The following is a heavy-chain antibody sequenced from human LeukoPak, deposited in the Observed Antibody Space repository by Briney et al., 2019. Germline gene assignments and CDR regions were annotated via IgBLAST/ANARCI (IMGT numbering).Heavy chain of an antibody. CDR2: ISDSGGNT. J-gene: IGHJ4*02. CDR3: AKDRDTAMALYY. CDR1: GFTFSSYG. D-gene: IGHD5-18*01. V-gene: IGHV3-23*01. Sequence: GGSLRLSCAASGFTFSSYGIHWVRQAPGKGLEWVSGISDSGGNTYYADSVKGRFTISRDNSKNTLYLQMNSLRAEDTAVYYCAKDRDTAMALYYWGQGTLVTVSS.